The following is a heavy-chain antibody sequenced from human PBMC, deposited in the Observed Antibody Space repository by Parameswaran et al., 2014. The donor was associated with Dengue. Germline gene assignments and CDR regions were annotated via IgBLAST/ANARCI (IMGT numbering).Heavy chain of an antibody. CDR1: GFGFTDRY. J-gene: IGHJ1*01. Sequence: GESLKISCVASGFGFTDRYMDWVRQAPGKGLEWVVDTYRSQFAASVKGRFTISRDDSKNSVYLQMNSLKTEDTAIYYCVLYSGSYDFQFWGRGTQVTVSS. D-gene: IGHD1-26*01. V-gene: IGHV3-66*01. CDR2: DTYRS. CDR3: VLYSGSYDFQF.